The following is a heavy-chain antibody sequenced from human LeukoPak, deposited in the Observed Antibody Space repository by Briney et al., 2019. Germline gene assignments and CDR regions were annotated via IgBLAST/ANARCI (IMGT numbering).Heavy chain of an antibody. D-gene: IGHD6-19*01. Sequence: GGSLRLSCEASGFTFRNYDMYWVRQAPGKGLEWVAFIRFDGSNTHYGDSVKGRFTISRDNSKNTLYLQMNSLRVEDSALYYCSKVGGIVLAVSYYMDDWGKGTTVTVS. J-gene: IGHJ6*03. CDR2: IRFDGSNT. V-gene: IGHV3-30*02. CDR3: SKVGGIVLAVSYYMDD. CDR1: GFTFRNYD.